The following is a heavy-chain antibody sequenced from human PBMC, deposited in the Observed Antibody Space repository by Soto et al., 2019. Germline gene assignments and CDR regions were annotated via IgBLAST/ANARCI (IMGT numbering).Heavy chain of an antibody. V-gene: IGHV5-51*01. CDR3: ARGEGDKDY. D-gene: IGHD1-26*01. J-gene: IGHJ4*02. CDR2: IYPGDSHT. Sequence: GESLKISCKASGYSFSHFWIAWVRQVPGKGLEWMGIIYPGDSHTRYSPSIQGNVTISADESISTAYLQWSSLSASDTAIYYCARGEGDKDYWGQGTQVTVSS. CDR1: GYSFSHFW.